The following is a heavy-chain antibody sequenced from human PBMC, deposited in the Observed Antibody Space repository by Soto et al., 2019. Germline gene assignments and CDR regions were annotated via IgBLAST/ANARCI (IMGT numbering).Heavy chain of an antibody. CDR2: INPNSGGT. V-gene: IGHV1-2*04. Sequence: ASVKVSCKASGYTFTGYYMHWVRQAPGQGLEWMGWINPNSGGTNYAQKFQGWVTMTRDTSISTAYMELSRLRSDDTAVYYCARDRAPTEVGGYSCGRIRPNYGMDVWGQGTTVTVSS. D-gene: IGHD5-18*01. CDR1: GYTFTGYY. J-gene: IGHJ6*02. CDR3: ARDRAPTEVGGYSCGRIRPNYGMDV.